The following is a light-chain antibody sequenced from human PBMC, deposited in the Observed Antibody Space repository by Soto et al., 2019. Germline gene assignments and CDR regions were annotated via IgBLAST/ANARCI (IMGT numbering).Light chain of an antibody. J-gene: IGKJ4*01. CDR1: QGIRND. CDR3: LQHNSYPLT. Sequence: DIHMTQSPSSLPASVGDRVTITCPASQGIRNDLGWYQQKQGKAHKSLIYAAYSLQSGVQSRFSGSGSGTQFTLTISSMQPEEFATYYCLQHNSYPLTCGGGTKVDIK. V-gene: IGKV1-17*01. CDR2: AAY.